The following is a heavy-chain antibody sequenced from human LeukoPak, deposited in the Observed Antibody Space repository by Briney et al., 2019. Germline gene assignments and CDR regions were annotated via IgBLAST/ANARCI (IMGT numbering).Heavy chain of an antibody. J-gene: IGHJ6*02. CDR2: IYTSGST. V-gene: IGHV4-4*07. D-gene: IGHD5-12*01. Sequence: SETLSLTCTVSGGSISSYDWSWIRQPAGKGLEWIGRIYTSGSTNYNPSLKSRVTMSVDTSKNQFSLKLSSVTAADTAVYYCARVGDIVATISNYGMDVWGQGTTVTVSS. CDR1: GGSISSYD. CDR3: ARVGDIVATISNYGMDV.